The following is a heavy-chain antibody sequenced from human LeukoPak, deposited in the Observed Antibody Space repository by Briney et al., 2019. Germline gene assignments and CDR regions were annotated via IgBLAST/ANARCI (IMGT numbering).Heavy chain of an antibody. CDR3: AGDPGSTSSSYNWFDP. CDR2: IYYSGST. V-gene: IGHV4-59*01. Sequence: SETLSLTCTVSGGSISSYYWSWIRQPPGKGLEWNGYIYYSGSTNYNPSLKSRVTISVDTSKNQFSLKLSSVTAADTAVYYCAGDPGSTSSSYNWFDPWGQGTLVTVSS. D-gene: IGHD2-2*01. CDR1: GGSISSYY. J-gene: IGHJ5*02.